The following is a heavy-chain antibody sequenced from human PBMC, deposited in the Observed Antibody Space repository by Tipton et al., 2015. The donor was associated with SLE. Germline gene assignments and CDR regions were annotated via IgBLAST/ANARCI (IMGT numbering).Heavy chain of an antibody. Sequence: TLSLTCAVYGGSFSGYYWSWIRQPPGKGLEWSGEINHSGSTNYNPSLKRRVTISVDTSKNQFSLKLSSVTAADTAVYYCARWVSSSWPYYYDYMDVWGKGTTVTVAS. CDR1: GGSFSGYY. V-gene: IGHV4-34*01. CDR2: INHSGST. J-gene: IGHJ6*03. CDR3: ARWVSSSWPYYYDYMDV. D-gene: IGHD6-13*01.